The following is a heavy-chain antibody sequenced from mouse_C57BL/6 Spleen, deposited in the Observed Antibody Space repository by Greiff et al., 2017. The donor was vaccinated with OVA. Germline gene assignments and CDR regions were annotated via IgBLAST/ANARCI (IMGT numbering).Heavy chain of an antibody. CDR2: LSNGGGST. CDR3: ARLGAYGKYFDV. D-gene: IGHD1-1*01. J-gene: IGHJ1*03. Sequence: EVKLVESGGGLVQPGGSLKLSCAASGFTFSDYYMYWVRQTPEKRLEWVAYLSNGGGSTYYPDTVKGRFTISRDNAKNTLYLQMSRLKSEDTAMYYCARLGAYGKYFDVWGTGTTVTVSS. V-gene: IGHV5-12*01. CDR1: GFTFSDYY.